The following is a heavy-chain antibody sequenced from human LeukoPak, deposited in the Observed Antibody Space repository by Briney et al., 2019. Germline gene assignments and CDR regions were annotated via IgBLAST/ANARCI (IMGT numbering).Heavy chain of an antibody. CDR3: AKDISYTWELLVIDY. CDR2: ISGSGGST. Sequence: GGSLRLSCAASGFTFSSYGMHWVRQAPGKGLEWVSAISGSGGSTYYADSVKGRFTISRDNSKNTLYLQMNSLRAKDTAVYYCAKDISYTWELLVIDYWGRGTLVTVSS. D-gene: IGHD1-26*01. V-gene: IGHV3-23*01. J-gene: IGHJ4*02. CDR1: GFTFSSYG.